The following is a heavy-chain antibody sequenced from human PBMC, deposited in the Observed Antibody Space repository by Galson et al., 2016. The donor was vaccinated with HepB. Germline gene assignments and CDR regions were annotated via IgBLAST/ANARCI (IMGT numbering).Heavy chain of an antibody. D-gene: IGHD1-20*01. CDR3: ARGGFDNWYEADPFDY. CDR1: GGTFSRYP. J-gene: IGHJ4*02. CDR2: IIPMFGTA. Sequence: SCKASGGTFSRYPISWVRQAPGQGLEWMGGIIPMFGTAKYAQKFQGRVTITADESTSTGDMDLTSLRSEDTAVYYCARGGFDNWYEADPFDYWGQGTLVTVSS. V-gene: IGHV1-69*01.